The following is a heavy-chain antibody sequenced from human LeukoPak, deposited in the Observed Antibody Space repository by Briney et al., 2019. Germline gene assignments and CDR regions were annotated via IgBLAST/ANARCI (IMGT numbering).Heavy chain of an antibody. CDR2: LSYDGSNK. J-gene: IGHJ3*02. CDR3: VREGPRGLAFDI. Sequence: GGSLRLSCAASGFTFSSYAMHWVRQAPGKGLEWVAVLSYDGSNKYYADSVKGRLTISRDNSKNTLYLQMNSLRAEDTAVYYCVREGPRGLAFDIWGQGTMVTVSS. CDR1: GFTFSSYA. V-gene: IGHV3-30-3*01.